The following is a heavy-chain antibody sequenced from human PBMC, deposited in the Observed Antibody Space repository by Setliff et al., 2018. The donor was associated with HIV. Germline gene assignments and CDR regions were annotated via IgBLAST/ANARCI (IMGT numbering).Heavy chain of an antibody. J-gene: IGHJ4*02. CDR3: ASRRGIEFYFDI. Sequence: PSETLSLTCAVYGQSISDYYWSWIRQTPGKGLEWIGEINHGGDTNYNPSLKSRVTISVGSSHNHFSLKLSSVTAADTAVYYRASRRGIEFYFDIWGQGTLVTVSS. CDR1: GQSISDYY. D-gene: IGHD3-10*01. CDR2: INHGGDT. V-gene: IGHV4-34*01.